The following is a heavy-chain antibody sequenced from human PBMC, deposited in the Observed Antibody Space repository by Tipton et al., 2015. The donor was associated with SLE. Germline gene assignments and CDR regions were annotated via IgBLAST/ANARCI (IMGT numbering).Heavy chain of an antibody. Sequence: SLRLSCAASGFTFSTYAIHWVRQAPGKGLEWVAVISYDGSNKYYADSVKGRFTISRDNSKNTLYLQINSLRAEDTAVYYCARGRFLEWLLDYYYYGMDVWGQGTTVTVSS. J-gene: IGHJ6*02. CDR1: GFTFSTYA. CDR2: ISYDGSNK. D-gene: IGHD3-3*01. CDR3: ARGRFLEWLLDYYYYGMDV. V-gene: IGHV3-30-3*01.